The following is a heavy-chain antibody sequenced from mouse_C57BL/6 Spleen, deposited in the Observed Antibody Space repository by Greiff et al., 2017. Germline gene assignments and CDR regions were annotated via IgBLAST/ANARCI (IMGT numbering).Heavy chain of an antibody. V-gene: IGHV1-82*01. Sequence: QVQLQQSGPELVKPGASVKISCKASGYAFSSSWMNWVKQRPGKGLEWIGRIYPGDGDTNYNGKFKGKATLTADKSSSTAYMQRSSLTSEDSAVYFCATLDGYYVSWFAYWGQGTLVTVSA. J-gene: IGHJ3*01. CDR3: ATLDGYYVSWFAY. D-gene: IGHD2-3*01. CDR1: GYAFSSSW. CDR2: IYPGDGDT.